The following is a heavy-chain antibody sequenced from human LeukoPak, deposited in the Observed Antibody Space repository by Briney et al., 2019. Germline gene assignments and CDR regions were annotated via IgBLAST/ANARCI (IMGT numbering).Heavy chain of an antibody. D-gene: IGHD3-10*01. CDR1: DGSFSDYY. CDR2: INYTGST. J-gene: IGHJ4*02. CDR3: ARAEFYPRYFDS. V-gene: IGHV4-34*01. Sequence: SETLSLTCTVDDGSFSDYYWTWIRQPPGKVLEWIGEINYTGSTTNYNPSLKNRVTISVDMYKNQFSLKLSSVTAADTAVYYCARAEFYPRYFDSWGQGTLVTVSS.